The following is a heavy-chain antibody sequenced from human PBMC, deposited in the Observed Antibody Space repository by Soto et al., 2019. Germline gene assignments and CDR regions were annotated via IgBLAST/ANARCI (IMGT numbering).Heavy chain of an antibody. D-gene: IGHD6-19*01. CDR1: GFTFSDYA. CDR2: VSHDGRNT. V-gene: IGHV3-30*03. J-gene: IGHJ5*02. Sequence: VQLVESGGGVVQPGRSLRLSCAASGFTFSDYAMHWVRQAPGKGLEWVAVVSHDGRNTHYADSVKGRFTISRDSSKNPVSLEMTSLRAEDTAVDYCARGGRQWLVTCDLLSWGQGALVTVSS. CDR3: ARGGRQWLVTCDLLS.